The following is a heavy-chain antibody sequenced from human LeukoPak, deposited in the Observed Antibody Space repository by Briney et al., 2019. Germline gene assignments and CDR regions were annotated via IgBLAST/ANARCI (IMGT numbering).Heavy chain of an antibody. CDR3: AREEGGRLGIDYYFDY. D-gene: IGHD7-27*01. J-gene: IGHJ4*02. CDR1: GFSFSYHG. Sequence: PGGSLRLSCAASGFSFSYHGMNWVRQAPGKGLEWVSSISSSSSYIYYADSVKGRFTISRDNAKKLLFLQMNSLRAEDTAVYYCAREEGGRLGIDYYFDYWGQGTLVTVSS. V-gene: IGHV3-21*01. CDR2: ISSSSSYI.